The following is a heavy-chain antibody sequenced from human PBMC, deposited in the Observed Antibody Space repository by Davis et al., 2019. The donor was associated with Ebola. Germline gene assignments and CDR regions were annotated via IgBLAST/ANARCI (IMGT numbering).Heavy chain of an antibody. CDR2: IYPGDSDI. V-gene: IGHV5-51*01. D-gene: IGHD3-10*01. CDR1: GYIFTDYW. Sequence: GESLKISCTASGYIFTDYWIDWVRQMPGKGLEWMGIIYPGDSDIRYSASFQGQVTISVDRSISTAYLQWSSLKASDTAIYYGAKLYPWFGELDFDSWGQGTLVTVSS. J-gene: IGHJ4*02. CDR3: AKLYPWFGELDFDS.